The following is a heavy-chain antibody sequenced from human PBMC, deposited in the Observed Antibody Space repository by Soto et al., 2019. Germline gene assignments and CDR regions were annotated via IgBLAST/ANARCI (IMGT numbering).Heavy chain of an antibody. J-gene: IGHJ6*02. Sequence: GGSLRLSCAASGFTFSSYSMNWVRQAPGKGLEWVSSISSSSSYIYYADSVKGRFTISRDNAKNSLYLQMNSLRAEDTAVYYCARDYGXGGNPTGDYDYYYGMDVWGQGTTVTVSS. CDR2: ISSSSSYI. V-gene: IGHV3-21*01. D-gene: IGHD2-15*01. CDR1: GFTFSSYS. CDR3: ARDYGXGGNPTGDYDYYYGMDV.